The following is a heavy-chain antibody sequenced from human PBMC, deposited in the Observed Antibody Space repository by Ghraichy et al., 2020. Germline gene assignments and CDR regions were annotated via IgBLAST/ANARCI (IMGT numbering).Heavy chain of an antibody. V-gene: IGHV1-2*02. Sequence: ASVKVSCKASGYTFTGYYIHWVRQAPGQGLEWMGWINPNSGGTNYAQKFQGRVTMTRDTSTSTVYMDLSSLRSEDTAVYYCARGGDIVVVPTAIPPLHYYFYGMDVWGQGTPVTVSS. J-gene: IGHJ6*02. CDR3: ARGGDIVVVPTAIPPLHYYFYGMDV. CDR2: INPNSGGT. CDR1: GYTFTGYY. D-gene: IGHD2-2*01.